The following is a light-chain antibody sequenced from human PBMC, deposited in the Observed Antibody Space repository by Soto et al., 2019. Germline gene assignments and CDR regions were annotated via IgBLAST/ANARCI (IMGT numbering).Light chain of an antibody. CDR1: SSDVGGYSY. CDR2: DVS. J-gene: IGLJ1*01. CDR3: CSYVGSYTFDV. Sequence: QSALTQPRSVSGSPGQSVTISCTGTSSDVGGYSYVSWYQQHPGKAPKLMIYDVSKRPSGVPDRFSGSKSGNTASLTISGLQAEDEADYYCCSYVGSYTFDVFGTGTKLTVL. V-gene: IGLV2-11*01.